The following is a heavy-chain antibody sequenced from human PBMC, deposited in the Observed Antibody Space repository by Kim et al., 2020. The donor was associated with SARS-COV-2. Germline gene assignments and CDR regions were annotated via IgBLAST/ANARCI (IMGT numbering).Heavy chain of an antibody. D-gene: IGHD4-17*01. Sequence: GGSLRLSCAASGFTFSSYAMSWVRQAPGKGLEWVSAISGSGGSTYYADSVKGRFTISRDNSKNTLYLQMNSLRAEDTAVYYCAKDGADPYYYYYGMDVWGQGTTVTVSS. J-gene: IGHJ6*02. V-gene: IGHV3-23*01. CDR3: AKDGADPYYYYYGMDV. CDR2: ISGSGGST. CDR1: GFTFSSYA.